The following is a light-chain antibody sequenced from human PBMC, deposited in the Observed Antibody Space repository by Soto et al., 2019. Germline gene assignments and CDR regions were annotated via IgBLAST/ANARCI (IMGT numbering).Light chain of an antibody. CDR3: RSYTSSRGGSV. CDR2: GNS. V-gene: IGLV1-40*01. CDR1: SSNIGAGYD. J-gene: IGLJ3*02. Sequence: QSVLTQPPSVSGAPGQRVTISCTGSSSNIGAGYDVHWYQQLPGTAPKLLIYGNSNRPSGVPDRFSGSKSGTSASLAITGPKAEDGGDYYARSYTSSRGGSVLGGGT.